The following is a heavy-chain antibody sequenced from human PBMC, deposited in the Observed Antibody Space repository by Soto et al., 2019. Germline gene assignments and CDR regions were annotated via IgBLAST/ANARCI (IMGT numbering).Heavy chain of an antibody. CDR2: IWYDGSNK. D-gene: IGHD3-9*01. CDR3: ARGGYDILTGYHQYYYYYMDV. V-gene: IGHV3-33*01. CDR1: GFTFSSYG. J-gene: IGHJ6*03. Sequence: GGSLRLSCAASGFTFSSYGMHWVRQAPGKGLEWVAVIWYDGSNKYYADSVKGRFTISRDNSKNTLYLQMNSLRAEDTAVYYCARGGYDILTGYHQYYYYYMDVWGKGTTVTVSS.